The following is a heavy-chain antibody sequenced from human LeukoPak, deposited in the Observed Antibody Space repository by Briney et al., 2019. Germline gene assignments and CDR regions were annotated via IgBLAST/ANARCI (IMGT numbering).Heavy chain of an antibody. V-gene: IGHV3-11*04. CDR3: ARVFSSSSYFDY. CDR2: ISSSGSTI. D-gene: IGHD6-6*01. CDR1: GFTFSDYY. Sequence: GGSLRLSCAASGFTFSDYYVSWIRQAPGKGLEWVSYISSSGSTIYYADSVKGRFTISRDNAKNSLYLQMNSLRAEDTAVYYCARVFSSSSYFDYWGQGTLVTVSS. J-gene: IGHJ4*02.